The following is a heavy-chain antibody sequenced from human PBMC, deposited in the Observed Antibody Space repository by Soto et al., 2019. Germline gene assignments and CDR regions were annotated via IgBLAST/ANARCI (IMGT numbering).Heavy chain of an antibody. CDR3: ARTYYDILTGLYRPSGPFDP. CDR1: GFSLSTSGVG. CDR2: IYWDDDK. V-gene: IGHV2-5*02. J-gene: IGHJ5*02. Sequence: SGPTLVNPTQTLTLTCTFSGFSLSTSGVGVGWIRQPPGKALEWLALIYWDDDKRYSPSLKSRLTITKDTSKNQVVLTMTNMDPVDTATYYCARTYYDILTGLYRPSGPFDPWGQGTLVTVSS. D-gene: IGHD3-9*01.